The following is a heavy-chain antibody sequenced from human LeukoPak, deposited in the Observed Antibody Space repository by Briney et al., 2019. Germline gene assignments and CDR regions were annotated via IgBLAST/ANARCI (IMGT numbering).Heavy chain of an antibody. CDR3: AREVPREVTLDY. CDR2: IFSDGTTT. V-gene: IGHV3-74*01. CDR1: EFDFFSYG. Sequence: GGSLRLSCVASEFDFFSYGMQWVRQAPGKGLVWVSRIFSDGTTTSYADSVKGRFTISRDNAKNTLYLQMNSLRAEDTAVYYCAREVPREVTLDYWGQGTLVTVSP. J-gene: IGHJ4*01. D-gene: IGHD2-21*02.